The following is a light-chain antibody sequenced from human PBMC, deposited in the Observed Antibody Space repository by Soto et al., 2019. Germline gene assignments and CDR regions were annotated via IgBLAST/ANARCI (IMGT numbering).Light chain of an antibody. V-gene: IGLV2-11*01. Sequence: SALTQPRSVSGSPGQSVTISCTGTSSDVGGYNYVSWYQQHPGKAPKLMIYDVSKRPSGVPDRFSGSKSGNTASLTISGLQAEDEADYYCCSYAGSYNVVFGGGTKVTVL. CDR3: CSYAGSYNVV. CDR1: SSDVGGYNY. CDR2: DVS. J-gene: IGLJ2*01.